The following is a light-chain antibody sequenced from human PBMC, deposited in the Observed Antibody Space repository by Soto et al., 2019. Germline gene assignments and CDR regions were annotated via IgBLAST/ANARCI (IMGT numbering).Light chain of an antibody. CDR2: AAS. Sequence: DIQMTQSPSSLSASVGDRVTITCRASQGISHYLAGYQQKPGKVPKLLIYAASPLQSGVPSRFSGSGSGTDFTLTISSLQPEDVATYYCQKYNSAPWTFGQGTKVEIK. V-gene: IGKV1-27*01. CDR3: QKYNSAPWT. J-gene: IGKJ1*01. CDR1: QGISHY.